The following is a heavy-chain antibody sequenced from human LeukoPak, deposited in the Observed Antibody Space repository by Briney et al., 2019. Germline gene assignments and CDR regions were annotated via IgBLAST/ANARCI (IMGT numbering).Heavy chain of an antibody. D-gene: IGHD3-16*01. J-gene: IGHJ3*02. Sequence: GSLRLSCAASGFTFDDYAMNWVRQAPGKGLEWVSYISSSSTIYYADSVKGRFTISRDNAKNSLYLQMNSLRAEDTAVYYCARDGGYYDYVWGRHDAFDIWGQGTMVTVSS. CDR1: GFTFDDYA. CDR3: ARDGGYYDYVWGRHDAFDI. CDR2: ISSSSTI. V-gene: IGHV3-69-1*01.